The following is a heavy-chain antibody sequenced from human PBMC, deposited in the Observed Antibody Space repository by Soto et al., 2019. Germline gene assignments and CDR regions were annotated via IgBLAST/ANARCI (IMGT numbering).Heavy chain of an antibody. V-gene: IGHV3-48*01. D-gene: IGHD3-10*01. CDR2: ISSSSSTI. CDR3: ARESSTARGAFDY. J-gene: IGHJ4*02. Sequence: EVQLVESGGGLVQPGGSLRLSCAASGFTFSSYSMNWVRQAPGKGLEWVSYISSSSSTIYYADSVKGRFTISRDNAKNSLYLQMNSLRAEDTAVYYCARESSTARGAFDYWGQGTLVTVSS. CDR1: GFTFSSYS.